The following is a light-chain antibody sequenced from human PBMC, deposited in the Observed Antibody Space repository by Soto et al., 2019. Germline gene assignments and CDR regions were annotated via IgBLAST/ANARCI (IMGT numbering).Light chain of an antibody. Sequence: DIQMTQSPSSLSASVGDRVTITCQASQDINNNLNWYQQTSGKAPKLLIYGAYNLETGVPSRFTCTQSEKDLTITINSQEPVEVEGYYCSQCDYHPQTFCGETKAEI. CDR2: GAY. CDR3: SQCDYHPQT. CDR1: QDINNN. V-gene: IGKV1-33*01. J-gene: IGKJ4*01.